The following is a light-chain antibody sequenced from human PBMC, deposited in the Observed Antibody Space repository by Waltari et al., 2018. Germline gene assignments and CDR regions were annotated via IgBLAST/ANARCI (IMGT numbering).Light chain of an antibody. CDR2: GVS. V-gene: IGKV3-15*01. J-gene: IGKJ4*01. CDR1: EHISRD. CDR3: QQYYTWPPLT. Sequence: EIVMTQSPATLSASPGETVTLSCRASEHISRDLAWYVQKPGQAPRLLIYGVSTRTNGLPARFRGSGSGTEFTLTISSLQSDDSALYYCQQYYTWPPLTFGGGTKVEIK.